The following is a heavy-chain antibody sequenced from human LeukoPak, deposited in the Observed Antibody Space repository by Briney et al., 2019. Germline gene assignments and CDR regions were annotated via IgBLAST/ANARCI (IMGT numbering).Heavy chain of an antibody. Sequence: PGGSLRLSCTASGFTFSSYEMSWVRQAPGKGLEWVSYISSSGSTIYYADSVKGRFTISRDNAKNSLYLQMNSLRAEDTAVYYCARGRNYYDNSGYYQYYFDYWGQGTLVTVSS. J-gene: IGHJ4*02. D-gene: IGHD3-22*01. V-gene: IGHV3-48*03. CDR3: ARGRNYYDNSGYYQYYFDY. CDR1: GFTFSSYE. CDR2: ISSSGSTI.